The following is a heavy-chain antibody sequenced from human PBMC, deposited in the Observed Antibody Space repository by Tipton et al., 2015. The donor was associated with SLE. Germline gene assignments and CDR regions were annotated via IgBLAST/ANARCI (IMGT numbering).Heavy chain of an antibody. CDR3: AKDYNHDNADYN. Sequence: SLTCAVHDGSLSNYYWSWFRRPPGRGLEWIGEITRRGKTNYNPSLKSRVTISVDKSKNQFSLKLSSVTVADTAVYYCAKDYNHDNADYNWGQGTLVIVSS. V-gene: IGHV4-34*01. CDR2: ITRRGKT. D-gene: IGHD4-17*01. CDR1: DGSLSNYY. J-gene: IGHJ4*02.